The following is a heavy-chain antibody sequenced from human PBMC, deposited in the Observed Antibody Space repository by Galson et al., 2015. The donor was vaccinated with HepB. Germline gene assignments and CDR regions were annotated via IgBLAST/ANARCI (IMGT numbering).Heavy chain of an antibody. V-gene: IGHV3-21*01. Sequence: SLRLSCAASGFTFSSYSMNWVRQAPGKGLEWVSSISSSSSYIYYADSVKGRFTISRDNAKNSLYLQMNSLRAEDTAVYYCARDQKQLPYYYGMDVWGQGTTVTVSS. CDR3: ARDQKQLPYYYGMDV. D-gene: IGHD5-18*01. J-gene: IGHJ6*02. CDR1: GFTFSSYS. CDR2: ISSSSSYI.